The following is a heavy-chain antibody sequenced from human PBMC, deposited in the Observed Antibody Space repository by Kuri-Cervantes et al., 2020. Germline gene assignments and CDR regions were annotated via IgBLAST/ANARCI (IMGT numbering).Heavy chain of an antibody. D-gene: IGHD3-3*01. V-gene: IGHV3-11*04. CDR3: ARAERQYYDFWSGYSYYYYYMDV. CDR2: ISSSGSTI. CDR1: GFTFSDYY. J-gene: IGHJ6*03. Sequence: GESLKISCAASGFTFSDYYMSWIRQAPGKGLEWVSYISSSGSTIYYADSVKGRFTISRDNAKNSLYLQMNSLRAEDTAVYYCARAERQYYDFWSGYSYYYYYMDVWGKGTTVTVSS.